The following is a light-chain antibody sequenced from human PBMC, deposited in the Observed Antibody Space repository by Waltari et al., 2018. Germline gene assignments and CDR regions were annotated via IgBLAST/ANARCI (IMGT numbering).Light chain of an antibody. CDR1: QSIVSW. CDR2: KAS. Sequence: DIQMTQSPSTLSASVGDSVTITCRASQSIVSWVAWYQQKPGKAPKLLIDKASSLQSVVPSTFSGSGSGTDFTLTISSLQPDDFATYYCQQYFSGCTFGQGTNLEIK. J-gene: IGKJ2*02. CDR3: QQYFSGCT. V-gene: IGKV1-5*03.